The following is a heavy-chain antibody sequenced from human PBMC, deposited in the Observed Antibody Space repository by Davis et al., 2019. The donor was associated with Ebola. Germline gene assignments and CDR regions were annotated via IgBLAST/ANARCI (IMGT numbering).Heavy chain of an antibody. J-gene: IGHJ6*02. Sequence: SETLSLTCAVYGGSFSGYYWSWIRQPPGKGLEWIGEINHSGSTNYNPSLKSRVTISVDTSKNQFSLKLNSVTAADTAVYYCARHRHYGMDVWGQGTTVTVSS. CDR2: INHSGST. CDR3: ARHRHYGMDV. CDR1: GGSFSGYY. V-gene: IGHV4-34*01.